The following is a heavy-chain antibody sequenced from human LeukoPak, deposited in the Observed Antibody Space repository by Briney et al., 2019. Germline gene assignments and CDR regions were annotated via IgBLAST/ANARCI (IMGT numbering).Heavy chain of an antibody. D-gene: IGHD3-10*01. J-gene: IGHJ4*02. CDR3: AKDHLGFPANYFDY. Sequence: GGSLRLSCAASGFAFSSYAMSWVRQAPGKGLEWVSAISGSGGSTYYADSVKGRFTISRDNSKNTLYLQMNSLRAEDTAVYYCAKDHLGFPANYFDYWGQGTLVTVSS. V-gene: IGHV3-23*01. CDR2: ISGSGGST. CDR1: GFAFSSYA.